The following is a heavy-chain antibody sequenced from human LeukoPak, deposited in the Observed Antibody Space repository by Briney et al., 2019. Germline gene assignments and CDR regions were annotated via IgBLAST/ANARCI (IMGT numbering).Heavy chain of an antibody. J-gene: IGHJ6*02. CDR2: ISSSGSAT. CDR1: GFTFSSYE. CDR3: ARVRAAYYYGMDV. Sequence: PGGSQRLSCAASGFTFSSYEMHWVRQAPGKGLEWVSYISSSGSATYYADSVRGRFTVSRDNAKNSLSLQMNSLRAEDTAVYYCARVRAAYYYGMDVWGRGTTVTVSS. V-gene: IGHV3-48*03.